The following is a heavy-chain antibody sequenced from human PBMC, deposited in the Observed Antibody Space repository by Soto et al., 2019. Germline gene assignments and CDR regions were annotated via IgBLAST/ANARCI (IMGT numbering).Heavy chain of an antibody. J-gene: IGHJ5*02. D-gene: IGHD3-10*01. CDR1: GGSISNSANH. V-gene: IGHV4-31*03. Sequence: QVQLQESGPGLVRPSQTLSLSCTVSGGSISNSANHWSWIRQHPGEGLEWIGYIYYSGGTYYSPHLTGRVTISIGASKNQFGLTLSSVTAADTAVYFRAKGVRGVPNWFDPWGQRTLVTVSS. CDR3: AKGVRGVPNWFDP. CDR2: IYYSGGT.